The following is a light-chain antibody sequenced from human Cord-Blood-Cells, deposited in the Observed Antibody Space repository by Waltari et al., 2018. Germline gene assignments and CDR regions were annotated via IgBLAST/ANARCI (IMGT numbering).Light chain of an antibody. V-gene: IGKV1-5*03. J-gene: IGKJ1*01. CDR3: QQYRT. CDR1: QSISSW. Sequence: DIQMTQSPSTLSASVGERVTITCRASQSISSWLAWYQQKPGKAPKLLIYKASSLESGVPSRFSGSGSGTEFTLTISSLQPDDFATYYCQQYRTFGQGTKVEIK. CDR2: KAS.